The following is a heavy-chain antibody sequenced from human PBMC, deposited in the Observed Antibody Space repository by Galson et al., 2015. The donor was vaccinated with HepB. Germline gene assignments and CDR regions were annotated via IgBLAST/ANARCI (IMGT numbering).Heavy chain of an antibody. D-gene: IGHD3-22*01. J-gene: IGHJ5*02. V-gene: IGHV1-69*13. CDR3: ARGGPNPDSSGYYYNWFDP. CDR1: GGTFSSYA. CDR2: IIPIFGTA. Sequence: SVKVSCKASGGTFSSYAISWVRQAPGQGLEWMGGIIPIFGTANYAQKFQGRVTITADESTSTAYMELSSLRSEDTAVYYCARGGPNPDSSGYYYNWFDPWGQGTLVTVSS.